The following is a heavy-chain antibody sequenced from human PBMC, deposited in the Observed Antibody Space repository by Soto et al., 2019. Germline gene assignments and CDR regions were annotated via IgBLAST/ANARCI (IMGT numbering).Heavy chain of an antibody. D-gene: IGHD6-13*01. CDR2: ISYDGSNK. Sequence: PGGSLRLSCAASGFTFSSYAMHWVRQAPGKGLEWVAVISYDGSNKYYADSVKGRFTISRDNSKNTLYLQMNSLRAEDTAVYYCASRKVYSSSWYGDAFDIWGQGTMVTVSS. J-gene: IGHJ3*02. CDR1: GFTFSSYA. V-gene: IGHV3-30-3*01. CDR3: ASRKVYSSSWYGDAFDI.